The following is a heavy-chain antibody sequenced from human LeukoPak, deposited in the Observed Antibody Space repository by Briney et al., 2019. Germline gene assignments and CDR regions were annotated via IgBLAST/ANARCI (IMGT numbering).Heavy chain of an antibody. CDR1: GFTFSSYS. V-gene: IGHV3-21*01. Sequence: GGSLRLSCAASGFTFSSYSMNWVRQAPGKGLEWVSSISSSSYIYYADSVKGRFTISRDNAKNSLYLQMNSLRAEDTAVYYCAREPGYSGYDWYYYYGMDVWGQGTTVTVSS. CDR2: ISSSSYI. J-gene: IGHJ6*02. CDR3: AREPGYSGYDWYYYYGMDV. D-gene: IGHD5-12*01.